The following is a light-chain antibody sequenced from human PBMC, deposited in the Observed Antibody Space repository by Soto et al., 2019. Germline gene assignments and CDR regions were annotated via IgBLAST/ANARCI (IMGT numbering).Light chain of an antibody. Sequence: EIVLTQSPGTLSLSPGERGTLSCRASQSVSSSLAWYQQRPGQAPRLLIYGASSRATGIPDRFSGSGSGTDFKLTISRLEPEDFAVYYCQQYGNSPVTFGQGTKVEIK. CDR1: QSVSSS. J-gene: IGKJ1*01. V-gene: IGKV3-20*01. CDR3: QQYGNSPVT. CDR2: GAS.